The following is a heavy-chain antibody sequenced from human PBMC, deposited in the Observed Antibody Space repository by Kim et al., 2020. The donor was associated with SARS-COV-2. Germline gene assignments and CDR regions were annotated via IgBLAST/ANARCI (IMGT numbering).Heavy chain of an antibody. V-gene: IGHV4-34*01. Sequence: SETLSLTCAAYGGSFSGYYLSWIRQPPGKGLEWIGEINHSGSTNYNPSLKSRGTISVDTTKNQFSLKLSSVTDADTAVYYCSRVCLLRYFDWPLPSYYYYGMDVWGQGTTVTVSS. CDR2: INHSGST. CDR3: SRVCLLRYFDWPLPSYYYYGMDV. J-gene: IGHJ6*02. CDR1: GGSFSGYY. D-gene: IGHD3-9*01.